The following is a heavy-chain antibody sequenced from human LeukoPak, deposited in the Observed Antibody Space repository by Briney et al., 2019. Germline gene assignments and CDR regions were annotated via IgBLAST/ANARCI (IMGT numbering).Heavy chain of an antibody. Sequence: PGGSLRLSCAASGFTFSSYSMNWVRQAPGKGLEWVSSISSSSSYIYYADSVKGRFTIPRDNSKNTLYLQMNSLRAEDTAVYYCAKEYAIFGVVMNAFDIWGQGTMVTVSS. V-gene: IGHV3-21*04. CDR1: GFTFSSYS. D-gene: IGHD3-3*01. CDR2: ISSSSSYI. J-gene: IGHJ3*02. CDR3: AKEYAIFGVVMNAFDI.